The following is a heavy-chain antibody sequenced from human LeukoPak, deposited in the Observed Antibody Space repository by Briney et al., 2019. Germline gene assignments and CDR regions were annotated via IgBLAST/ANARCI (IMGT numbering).Heavy chain of an antibody. J-gene: IGHJ2*01. V-gene: IGHV1-69*04. D-gene: IGHD2-8*01. Sequence: GSSVKVSCKASGGTFSSYAISWVRRAPGQGLEWMGRIIPILGIANYAQKFQGRVTITADKSTSTAYMELSSLRSEDTAVYYCARDLQSYGRYFDLWGRGTLVTVSS. CDR3: ARDLQSYGRYFDL. CDR1: GGTFSSYA. CDR2: IIPILGIA.